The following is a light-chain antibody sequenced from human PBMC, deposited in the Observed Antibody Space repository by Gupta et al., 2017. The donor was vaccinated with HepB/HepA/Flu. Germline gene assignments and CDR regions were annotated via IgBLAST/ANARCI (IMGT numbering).Light chain of an antibody. V-gene: IGKV3-11*01. Sequence: DIVLTQSPATLAVSPGARVALSCRASQNIRTSLAWYQHKPGQPPRLLIYDVSNRATGVPARFAGSGSGTDFTLAISSLEPEDFAVYYCQQRNTWPRAFGQGSKVEI. J-gene: IGKJ1*01. CDR3: QQRNTWPRA. CDR2: DVS. CDR1: QNIRTS.